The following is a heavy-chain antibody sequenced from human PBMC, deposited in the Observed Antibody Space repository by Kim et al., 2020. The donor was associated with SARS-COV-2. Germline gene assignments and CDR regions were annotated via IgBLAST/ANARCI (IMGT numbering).Heavy chain of an antibody. Sequence: GGSLRLSCAASGFTFSSYAMSWVRQAPGKGLEWVSVIYSGGSSTYYADSVKGRFTISRDNSKNTLYLQMNSLRAEDTAVYYCAKGGVGLTGYYGEVYWGQGTLVTVSS. J-gene: IGHJ4*02. CDR2: IYSGGSST. CDR3: AKGGVGLTGYYGEVY. D-gene: IGHD3-9*01. V-gene: IGHV3-23*03. CDR1: GFTFSSYA.